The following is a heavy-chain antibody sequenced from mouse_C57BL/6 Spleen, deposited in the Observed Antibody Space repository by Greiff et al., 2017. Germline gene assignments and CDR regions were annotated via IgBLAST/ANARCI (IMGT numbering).Heavy chain of an antibody. CDR1: GYTFTSYW. J-gene: IGHJ3*01. CDR2: IDPSDSYT. V-gene: IGHV1-69*01. CDR3: ARSGDGGPWFAY. D-gene: IGHD1-1*02. Sequence: QVQLQQPGAELVMPGASVKLSCKASGYTFTSYWMHWVKQRPGQGLEWIGEIDPSDSYTNYNQKFKGKSTLTVDKSSSTAYMQLSSLTSEDSAVYYCARSGDGGPWFAYWGQGTLVTVSA.